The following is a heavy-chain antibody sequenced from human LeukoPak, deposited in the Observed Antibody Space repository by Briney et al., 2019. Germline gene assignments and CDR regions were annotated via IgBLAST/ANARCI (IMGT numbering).Heavy chain of an antibody. D-gene: IGHD3-22*01. CDR1: GFTFSGYG. V-gene: IGHV3-30*02. CDR2: IRYDGSNK. Sequence: GGSLRLSCAASGFTFSGYGMHWVRQAPGKGLEWVAFIRYDGSNKYYADSVKGRFTISRDNSKNTLYLQMNSLRAEDTAVYYCAKGGSGYYSYYFDYWGQGTLVTVSS. CDR3: AKGGSGYYSYYFDY. J-gene: IGHJ4*02.